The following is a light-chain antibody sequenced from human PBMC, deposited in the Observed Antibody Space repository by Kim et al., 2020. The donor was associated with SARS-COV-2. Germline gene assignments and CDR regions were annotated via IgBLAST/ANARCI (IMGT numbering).Light chain of an antibody. CDR1: RLAAKS. CDR2: HGT. Sequence: APGRTATISCGGDRLAAKSVHWYQQRPGQAPVLVISHGTDRPPGIPERFSGSTSGNTASLTISRVDAGDEADYYCQVWDSDNDQVVFGGGTQLTVL. V-gene: IGLV3-21*04. CDR3: QVWDSDNDQVV. J-gene: IGLJ2*01.